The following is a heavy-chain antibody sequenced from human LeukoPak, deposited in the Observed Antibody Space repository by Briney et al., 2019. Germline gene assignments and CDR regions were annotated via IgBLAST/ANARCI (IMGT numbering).Heavy chain of an antibody. Sequence: GGSLRLSCAASGLTFNSYWMNWVRQAPGKGLEWVANIKQDGAEKYYVDSVKGRFTISRDNAKSSLYLQMNSLRAEDTAVYYCASPYCSSTSCSTLHDFWGQGTLVTVSS. J-gene: IGHJ4*02. V-gene: IGHV3-7*01. CDR1: GLTFNSYW. CDR3: ASPYCSSTSCSTLHDF. CDR2: IKQDGAEK. D-gene: IGHD2-2*01.